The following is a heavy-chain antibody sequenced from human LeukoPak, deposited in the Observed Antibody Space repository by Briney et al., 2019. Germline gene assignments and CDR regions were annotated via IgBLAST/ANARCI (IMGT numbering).Heavy chain of an antibody. CDR3: ARDGYDFWSGYSDP. J-gene: IGHJ5*02. CDR1: GGTFSSYA. D-gene: IGHD3-3*01. V-gene: IGHV1-18*01. Sequence: ASVKVSCKASGGTFSSYAISWVRQAPGQGLEWMGWISAYNGNTNYAQKLQGRVTMTTDTSTSTAYMELRSLRSDDTAVYYCARDGYDFWSGYSDPWGQGTLVTVSS. CDR2: ISAYNGNT.